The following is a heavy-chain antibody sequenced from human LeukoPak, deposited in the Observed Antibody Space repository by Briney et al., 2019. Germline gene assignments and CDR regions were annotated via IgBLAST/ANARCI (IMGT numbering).Heavy chain of an antibody. CDR2: IYHSGST. CDR3: ARISYSSGWQIDY. CDR1: GGSISSSNW. V-gene: IGHV4-4*02. D-gene: IGHD6-19*01. Sequence: PSETLSLTCAVSGGSISSSNWWSWVRQPPGKGLEWIGEIYHSGSTNYNPSLKSRVTISVDKSKNQFSLKLSSVTAADTAVYYCARISYSSGWQIDYWGQGILVTVSS. J-gene: IGHJ4*02.